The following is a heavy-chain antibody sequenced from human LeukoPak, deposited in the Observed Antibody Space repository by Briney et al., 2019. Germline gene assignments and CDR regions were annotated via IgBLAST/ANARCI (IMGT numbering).Heavy chain of an antibody. D-gene: IGHD2-8*02. Sequence: GGSLRLSCAASGFTFSSYSMNWVRQAPGKGLEWVSYISSSSSTIYYADSVKGRFTISRDNVDNAVYLEMNGLRAEDTATYYCARVAVSGPTGWFDSWGQGTLVIVSS. V-gene: IGHV3-48*01. CDR2: ISSSSSTI. J-gene: IGHJ5*01. CDR3: ARVAVSGPTGWFDS. CDR1: GFTFSSYS.